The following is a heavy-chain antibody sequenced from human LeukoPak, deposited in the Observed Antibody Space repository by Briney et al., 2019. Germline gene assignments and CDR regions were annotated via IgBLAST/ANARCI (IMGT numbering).Heavy chain of an antibody. CDR2: IYTSGST. J-gene: IGHJ4*02. CDR1: GNSISSGDNY. Sequence: SSQTLSLTCTVSGNSISSGDNYWSWIRQPAGKGLEWIGRIYTSGSTNYNPSLKSRVTISGDTSKNQFSLRLSSVTAADTAVYYCARASYSYDINGWVPFDYWGQGTLVTVSS. CDR3: ARASYSYDINGWVPFDY. D-gene: IGHD3-22*01. V-gene: IGHV4-61*02.